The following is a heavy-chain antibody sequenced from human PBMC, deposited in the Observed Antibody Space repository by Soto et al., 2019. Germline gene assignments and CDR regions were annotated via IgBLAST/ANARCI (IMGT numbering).Heavy chain of an antibody. CDR3: AGYCSSSICPADHFFALEV. V-gene: IGHV4-59*01. CDR2: ISDGGST. CDR1: GGSIYIYY. D-gene: IGHD2-2*01. Sequence: SETLFPTFHVSGGSIYIYYWNWVPQSPGKGLAWIGYISDGGSTNYNPSLKGRGTISVDTSKKQVSLKLSSVTAADTARYFCAGYCSSSICPADHFFALEVWGQGTTVT. J-gene: IGHJ6*02.